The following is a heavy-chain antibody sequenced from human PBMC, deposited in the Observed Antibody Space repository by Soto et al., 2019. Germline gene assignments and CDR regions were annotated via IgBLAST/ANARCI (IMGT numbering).Heavy chain of an antibody. J-gene: IGHJ6*02. CDR3: VRGRSDSLLDV. CDR2: ISSSRTTI. CDR1: GFTLNSYS. D-gene: IGHD2-15*01. V-gene: IGHV3-48*02. Sequence: PGGSLRLSCAGSGFTLNSYSMNWVRHAPGKGLEWVSYISSSRTTIHYADVVKGRFTISRDDAKNSVYLQMNSLRDDDTAVYYCVRGRSDSLLDVWGQGTTVTVSS.